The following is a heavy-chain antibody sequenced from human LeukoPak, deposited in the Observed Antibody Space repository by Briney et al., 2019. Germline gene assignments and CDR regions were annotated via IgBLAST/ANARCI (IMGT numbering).Heavy chain of an antibody. Sequence: GGSLRLSCAASGFTYDDYAMHWLRQGPGKSLEWVSLINENGDIAYYGDSVWGRFTVSRDNAKNSLYLQMNSLTTEDTALYYCAKARWEPNFDYWGQGTLVTVSS. CDR1: GFTYDDYA. CDR3: AKARWEPNFDY. V-gene: IGHV3-43*02. D-gene: IGHD1-26*01. J-gene: IGHJ4*02. CDR2: INENGDIA.